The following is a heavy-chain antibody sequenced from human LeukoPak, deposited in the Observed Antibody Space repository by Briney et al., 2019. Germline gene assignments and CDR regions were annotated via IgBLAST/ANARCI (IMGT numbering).Heavy chain of an antibody. CDR3: ARLDIVAIVGATGFDY. CDR2: INPNSGGT. V-gene: IGHV1-2*02. D-gene: IGHD2-15*01. J-gene: IGHJ4*02. CDR1: GYTFTGYY. Sequence: VASVKVSCKASGYTFTGYYMNWVRQAPGQGLEWMGWINPNSGGTNYALKFQGRVTMTRDTSTSTAYMELSRLRSDDTAVYYCARLDIVAIVGATGFDYWGQGTLVTVSS.